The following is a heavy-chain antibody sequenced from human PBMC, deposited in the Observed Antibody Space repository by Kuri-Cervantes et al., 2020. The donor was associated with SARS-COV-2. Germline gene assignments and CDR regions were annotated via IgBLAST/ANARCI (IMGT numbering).Heavy chain of an antibody. J-gene: IGHJ4*02. CDR3: ARGDDYGGSYPDY. D-gene: IGHD4-23*01. Sequence: GESLKISCAASGFTFSSYWMSWVRQAPGKGLEWVANIKQDGSEKYYVDSVKGRFTISRDNAKNSLYLQMNSLRAEDTAVYYCARGDDYGGSYPDYWGQGTLVTVSS. CDR1: GFTFSSYW. CDR2: IKQDGSEK. V-gene: IGHV3-7*01.